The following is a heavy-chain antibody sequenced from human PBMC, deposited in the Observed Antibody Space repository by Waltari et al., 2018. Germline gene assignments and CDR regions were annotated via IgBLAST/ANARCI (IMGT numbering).Heavy chain of an antibody. CDR2: IYYSGST. CDR1: GGSIRRSSYY. CDR3: ARHWKKSGYRFDP. V-gene: IGHV4-39*01. Sequence: QLQLQESGPGLVKPPETLSLTCTVPGGSIRRSSYYWGWIRQSPGKGLEWIGSIYYSGSTDYNPTLESRVTISGDTSKNQFSLKLSSVTAADTAVYYCARHWKKSGYRFDPWGQGTLVTVSS. J-gene: IGHJ5*02. D-gene: IGHD5-12*01.